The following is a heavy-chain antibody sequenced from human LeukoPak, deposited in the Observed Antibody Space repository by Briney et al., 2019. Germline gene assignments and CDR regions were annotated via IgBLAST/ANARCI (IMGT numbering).Heavy chain of an antibody. V-gene: IGHV4-39*02. Sequence: PSETLSLTCTVSGGSIGSSTYYWGWIRQPPGQGLEWIGSIYNPSLKSRVTISVDTSKNQFSLRLNSMTAADTSVYYCARQAYCSSTSCYNLDQWGQGTLVTVSS. CDR1: GGSIGSSTYY. CDR2: I. D-gene: IGHD2-2*02. J-gene: IGHJ4*02. CDR3: ARQAYCSSTSCYNLDQ.